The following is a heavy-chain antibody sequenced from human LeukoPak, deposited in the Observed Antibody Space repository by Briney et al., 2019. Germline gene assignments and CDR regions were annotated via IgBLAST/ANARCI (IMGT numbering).Heavy chain of an antibody. D-gene: IGHD3-22*01. V-gene: IGHV4-38-2*02. CDR3: ARSHTMIVGGVAFDI. CDR2: IYHSGST. J-gene: IGHJ3*02. CDR1: GDSITGYY. Sequence: PSETLSLTCSVSGDSITGYYWGWIRQPPGKGLEWIGSIYHSGSTYYNPSLKSRVTISVDTSKNQFSLKLSSVTAADTAVYYCARSHTMIVGGVAFDIWGQGTMVTVSS.